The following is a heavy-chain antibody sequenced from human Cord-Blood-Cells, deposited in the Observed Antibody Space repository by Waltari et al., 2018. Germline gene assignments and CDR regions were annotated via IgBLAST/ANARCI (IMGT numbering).Heavy chain of an antibody. V-gene: IGHV3-30*03. CDR3: AGAENYWYFDL. CDR2: ISYDGSNK. CDR1: GFPFSSFG. Sequence: QVQLVESGGGVVQPGRSLRLSCAASGFPFSSFGMHWVRQAPGKGLAWVAVISYDGSNKYYADSVKGRFTISRDNSKNTLYLQMNSLRAEDTAVYYCAGAENYWYFDLWGRGTLVTVSS. J-gene: IGHJ2*01.